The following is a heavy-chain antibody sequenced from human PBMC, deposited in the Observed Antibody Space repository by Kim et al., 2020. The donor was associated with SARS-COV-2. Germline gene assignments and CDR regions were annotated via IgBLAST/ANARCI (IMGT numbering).Heavy chain of an antibody. D-gene: IGHD1-1*01. Sequence: GGSLRLSCEASGYTFSRHGLHWVRQAPGTGLEWVAVIWFDGSKKYYADFVKGRFTVSKDDSKNTLYLQMNSLRVEDTAVYYCGRVFGTTVDYWGQGTLVTVSS. J-gene: IGHJ4*02. V-gene: IGHV3-33*01. CDR3: GRVFGTTVDY. CDR2: IWFDGSKK. CDR1: GYTFSRHG.